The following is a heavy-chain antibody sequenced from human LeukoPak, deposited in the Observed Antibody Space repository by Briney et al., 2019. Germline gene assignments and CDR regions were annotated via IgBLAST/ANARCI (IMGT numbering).Heavy chain of an antibody. J-gene: IGHJ3*02. CDR3: ARASALGRYYDSSGYPRTDAFDI. D-gene: IGHD3-22*01. Sequence: SETLSLTCTVSGVSISSYYWSWIRQPPGKGLEWIGYIYYSGSTNYNPSLKSRVTISVDTSKNQFSLKLSSVTAADRAVYYCARASALGRYYDSSGYPRTDAFDIWGQGTMVTVSS. V-gene: IGHV4-59*01. CDR1: GVSISSYY. CDR2: IYYSGST.